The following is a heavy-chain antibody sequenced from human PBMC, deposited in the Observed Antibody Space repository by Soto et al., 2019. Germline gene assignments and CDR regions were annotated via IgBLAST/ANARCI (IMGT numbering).Heavy chain of an antibody. D-gene: IGHD2-2*01. V-gene: IGHV3-23*01. CDR1: GFTFSSYA. CDR3: AKQPEIRKYCSSTSCQSAWFDP. J-gene: IGHJ5*02. Sequence: HPGGSLRLSCAASGFTFSSYAMSWVRQAPGKGLEWVSAISGSGGSTYYADSVKGRFTISRDNSKNTLYLQMNSLRAEDTAVYYCAKQPEIRKYCSSTSCQSAWFDPWGQGTLVTVSS. CDR2: ISGSGGST.